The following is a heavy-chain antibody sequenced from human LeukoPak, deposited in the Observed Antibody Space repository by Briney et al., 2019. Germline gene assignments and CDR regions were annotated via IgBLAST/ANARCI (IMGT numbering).Heavy chain of an antibody. Sequence: GGSLRLSCAASGFTFSSYSMNWVRQAPGKGLEWVSSISSSSSSYIYYADSVKGRFTISRDNAKNSLYLQMNSLRAEDTAVYYCARGLYSSSWYLDYWGQGTLVTVSS. D-gene: IGHD6-13*01. CDR1: GFTFSSYS. V-gene: IGHV3-21*01. CDR3: ARGLYSSSWYLDY. CDR2: ISSSSSSYI. J-gene: IGHJ4*02.